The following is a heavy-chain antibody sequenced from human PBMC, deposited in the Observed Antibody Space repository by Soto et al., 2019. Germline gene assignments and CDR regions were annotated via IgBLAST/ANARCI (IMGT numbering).Heavy chain of an antibody. J-gene: IGHJ4*02. V-gene: IGHV3-30*02. D-gene: IGHD3-9*01. CDR3: AKGGGRYFDWLLYNHLDY. CDR1: GSIFIGYG. Sequence: GGSLRLSCVVPGSIFIGYGMHWVRQAPGKGLEWVAVIWHDGSEIYYADSVKGRFTISRDNSKNTLYLQMNSLRAEDTAVYYCAKGGGRYFDWLLYNHLDYWGQGTLVTVSS. CDR2: IWHDGSEI.